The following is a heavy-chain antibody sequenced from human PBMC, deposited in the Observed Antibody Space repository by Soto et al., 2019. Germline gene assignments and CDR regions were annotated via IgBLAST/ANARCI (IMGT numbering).Heavy chain of an antibody. Sequence: GGSLRLSCAASGFTFSSYWMHWVRQAPGKGLVWVSRINSDGSSTSYADSVKGRFTISRDNAKNTLYLQMNSLRAEDTAVYYCARAAELLRPYYYYYGMDVWGQGTTVTVSS. CDR3: ARAAELLRPYYYYYGMDV. CDR2: INSDGSST. V-gene: IGHV3-74*01. D-gene: IGHD1-7*01. CDR1: GFTFSSYW. J-gene: IGHJ6*02.